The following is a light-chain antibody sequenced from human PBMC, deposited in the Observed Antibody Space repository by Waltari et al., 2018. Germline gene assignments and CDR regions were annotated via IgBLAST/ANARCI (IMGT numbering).Light chain of an antibody. J-gene: IGLJ3*02. CDR3: QTWGTGAV. CDR1: SAHSTYA. V-gene: IGLV4-69*01. CDR2: FNSDGSH. Sequence: QLVLTQSPSASASLGASVKLTCTLSSAHSTYAVAWHQQQPERGPRFLMRFNSDGSHTKGAGIPARFSGATSGAERYLSISSLQAEDEGDDYCQTWGTGAVFGGGTKLTVL.